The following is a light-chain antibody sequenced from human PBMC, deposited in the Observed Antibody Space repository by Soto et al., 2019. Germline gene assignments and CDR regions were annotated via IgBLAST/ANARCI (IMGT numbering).Light chain of an antibody. Sequence: QSALTQPASVSGSPGQSITISCTGTSSDVGGFNYVSWYQHHPGKAPKLMIYDVSNRPSGVSDRFSGSLSGNTASLTISGLQAEDEAYYYCSAYASTTLRVFGGGTKLTVL. CDR3: SAYASTTLRV. V-gene: IGLV2-14*03. J-gene: IGLJ2*01. CDR1: SSDVGGFNY. CDR2: DVS.